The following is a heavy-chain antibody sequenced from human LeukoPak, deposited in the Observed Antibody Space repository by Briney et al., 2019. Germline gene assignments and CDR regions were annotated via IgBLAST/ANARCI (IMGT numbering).Heavy chain of an antibody. Sequence: KAGESLKISCKGSGYSFASFWIGWVRQMPGKGLEWMGVIYPADSDTRYSPSFQGQVTISADKSTSTAYLQWSSLKASDTAMYYCARLRYCSGGSCYQGPHYFDYWGQGTLVTVSS. CDR1: GYSFASFW. CDR2: IYPADSDT. V-gene: IGHV5-51*03. CDR3: ARLRYCSGGSCYQGPHYFDY. J-gene: IGHJ4*02. D-gene: IGHD2-15*01.